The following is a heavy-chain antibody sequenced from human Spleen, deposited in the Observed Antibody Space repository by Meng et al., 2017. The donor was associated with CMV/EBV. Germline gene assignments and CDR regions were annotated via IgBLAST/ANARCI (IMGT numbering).Heavy chain of an antibody. D-gene: IGHD2-21*01. CDR2: IKQDGSET. CDR1: GFTFSRYW. CDR3: ARGHVVVVFDIFDL. J-gene: IGHJ3*01. Sequence: GGSLRLSCAASGFTFSRYWMTWVRQAPGKGLEWVANIKQDGSETHYVDSVKGRFTISRDNAKNSLYLQMNSLRAEDTAVYYCARGHVVVVFDIFDLWGQGTMVTVSS. V-gene: IGHV3-7*01.